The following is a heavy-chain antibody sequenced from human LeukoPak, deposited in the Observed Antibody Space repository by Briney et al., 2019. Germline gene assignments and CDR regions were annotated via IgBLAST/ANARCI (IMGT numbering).Heavy chain of an antibody. Sequence: GGSLRLTCAASGVTISSSAMHWVRQAPGKGLEWVAVMSYDGSSKYYADSVKGRFTISRDNSKNTLYLQMNSLRAEDTAVYYCTRDGYALETPLVSTIFDYSGPGTLVTVSS. V-gene: IGHV3-30*04. J-gene: IGHJ4*02. CDR2: MSYDGSSK. D-gene: IGHD5-18*01. CDR1: GVTISSSA. CDR3: TRDGYALETPLVSTIFDY.